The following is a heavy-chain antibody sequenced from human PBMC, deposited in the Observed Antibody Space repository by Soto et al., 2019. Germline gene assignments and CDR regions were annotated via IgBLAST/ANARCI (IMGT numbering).Heavy chain of an antibody. CDR3: ARDLVPWLASTRHLDY. CDR2: IWYDGSDE. J-gene: IGHJ4*02. D-gene: IGHD6-19*01. Sequence: GGSLRLSCAASGFPFSNYGMTWVRQAPGKGLEWVAVIWYDGSDEYYADSVKGRFTISRDNSKNTLYLEMNSLRTEDTAVYYCARDLVPWLASTRHLDYWGQGTPVTVSS. V-gene: IGHV3-33*01. CDR1: GFPFSNYG.